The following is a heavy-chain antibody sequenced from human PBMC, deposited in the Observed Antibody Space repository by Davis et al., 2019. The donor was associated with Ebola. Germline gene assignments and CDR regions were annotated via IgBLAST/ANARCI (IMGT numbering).Heavy chain of an antibody. D-gene: IGHD2-2*01. CDR2: IYHGGST. CDR3: ARGGCGSASCYQWAFDL. Sequence: SETLSLTCAVSGGSISSSNWWSWLRQPPGKGLEWIGEIYHGGSTNYNPSLKSRLTISVDTSKNQFSLRLNSLTAADTAVYYCARGGCGSASCYQWAFDLWGRGTLVTVSS. V-gene: IGHV4-4*02. CDR1: GGSISSSNW. J-gene: IGHJ2*01.